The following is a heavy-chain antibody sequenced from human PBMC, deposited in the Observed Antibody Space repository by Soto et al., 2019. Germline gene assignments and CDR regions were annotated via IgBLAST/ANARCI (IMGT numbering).Heavy chain of an antibody. J-gene: IGHJ4*02. CDR1: GYTFTSYY. Sequence: ASVKVSCKASGYTFTSYYMHWVRQAPGQGLEWMGIINPSGGSTSYAQKSQGRVTMTRDTSTGTVYMELSSLRSEDTAVYYCAKSSGLDFDYWGQGTLVTVSS. CDR2: INPSGGST. D-gene: IGHD6-19*01. CDR3: AKSSGLDFDY. V-gene: IGHV1-46*01.